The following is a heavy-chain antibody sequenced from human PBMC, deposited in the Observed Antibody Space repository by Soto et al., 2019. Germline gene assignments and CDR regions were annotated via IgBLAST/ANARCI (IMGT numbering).Heavy chain of an antibody. Sequence: QMQLVQSGPEVKKPGTSVKVSCKASGFTFTSSAVQWVRQARGQRLEWIGWIVVGSGNTNYAQKFQERVTITRDMSTSTAYMELSSLRSEDTAVYYCAADPDPTYYYDSRGERHNPWGQGTLFTVSS. D-gene: IGHD3-22*01. J-gene: IGHJ5*02. CDR2: IVVGSGNT. V-gene: IGHV1-58*01. CDR3: AADPDPTYYYDSRGERHNP. CDR1: GFTFTSSA.